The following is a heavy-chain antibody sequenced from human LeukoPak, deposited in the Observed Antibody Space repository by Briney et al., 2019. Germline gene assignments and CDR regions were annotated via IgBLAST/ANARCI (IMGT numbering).Heavy chain of an antibody. V-gene: IGHV3-15*01. Sequence: SSETLSLTCTVSGGSISSYYWSWVRQAPGKGLEWVGRIKSKTDGGTTDYAAPVKGRFTISRDDSKNTLYLQMNSLKTEDTAVYYCTTGLDTAMARRGARKYYFDYWGQGTLVTVSS. D-gene: IGHD5-18*01. CDR1: GGSISSYY. J-gene: IGHJ4*02. CDR2: IKSKTDGGTT. CDR3: TTGLDTAMARRGARKYYFDY.